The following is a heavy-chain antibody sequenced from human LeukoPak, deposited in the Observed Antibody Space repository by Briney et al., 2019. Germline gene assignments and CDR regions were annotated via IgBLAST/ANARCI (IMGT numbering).Heavy chain of an antibody. CDR3: ARSSYGDYVGNWFDP. J-gene: IGHJ5*02. V-gene: IGHV4-59*08. D-gene: IGHD4-17*01. CDR1: GGSISSYY. CDR2: IYYSGST. Sequence: SETLSLTCTVSGGSISSYYWSWIRQPPGRGLVWIGYIYYSGSTNYNPSLKSRVTISVDTSKNQFSLKLSSVTAADTAVYYCARSSYGDYVGNWFDPWGQGTLVTVSS.